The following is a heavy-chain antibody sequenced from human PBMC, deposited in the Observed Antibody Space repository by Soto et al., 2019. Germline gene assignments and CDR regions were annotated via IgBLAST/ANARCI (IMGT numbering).Heavy chain of an antibody. Sequence: EVQLVESGGGLAQPGGSLRLSCAASGFTFSSYWMHWVRQAPGKGLVWVSHINIDGSTTNYAGSVKGRFTISRDNAKNTLYLQMNSLRDEDTAVYYCARGGRGSDYWGQGTLVTVSS. J-gene: IGHJ4*02. CDR2: INIDGSTT. CDR1: GFTFSSYW. CDR3: ARGGRGSDY. V-gene: IGHV3-74*01. D-gene: IGHD3-10*01.